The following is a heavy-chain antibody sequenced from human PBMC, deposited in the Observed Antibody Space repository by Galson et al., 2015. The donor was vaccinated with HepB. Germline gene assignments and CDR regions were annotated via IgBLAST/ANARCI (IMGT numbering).Heavy chain of an antibody. D-gene: IGHD5-24*01. J-gene: IGHJ6*02. V-gene: IGHV1-69*10. CDR3: ARGMGDGNNLVRYYYYGLDV. CDR2: IMPVFAIV. CDR1: GGSFSSFA. Sequence: SVKVSCKASGGSFSSFAISWVRQAPGQGLEWMGGIMPVFAIVNYAQKFQDRVTITADTSTRTTTAYMELSSLTSDDTAVYYCARGMGDGNNLVRYYYYGLDVGGQGTTVTVSS.